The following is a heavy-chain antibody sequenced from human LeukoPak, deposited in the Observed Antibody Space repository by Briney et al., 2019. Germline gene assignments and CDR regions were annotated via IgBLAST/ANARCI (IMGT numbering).Heavy chain of an antibody. Sequence: EGSLRLSCAASGFTYSDYYMSWIRQAPGKGLEWISYITTSSDSTIYYADSVKGRFTVSRDNAENSLYLQMNSLRAEDTAVYYCAREGSYRFRGPFDICGQGTMVTVSS. V-gene: IGHV3-11*01. D-gene: IGHD3-16*02. CDR2: ITTSSDSTI. CDR1: GFTYSDYY. CDR3: AREGSYRFRGPFDI. J-gene: IGHJ3*02.